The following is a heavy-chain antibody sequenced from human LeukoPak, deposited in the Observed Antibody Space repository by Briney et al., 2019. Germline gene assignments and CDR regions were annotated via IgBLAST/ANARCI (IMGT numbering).Heavy chain of an antibody. Sequence: GGSLRLSCAASGFTFSSYAMSWVRQAPGKGLEWVSAISGSGGSTYYADSVKGWFTISRDNSKNTLYLQMNSLRAEDTAVYYCAKRLGDSNYYYYGMDVWGQGTTVTVSS. CDR3: AKRLGDSNYYYYGMDV. CDR1: GFTFSSYA. J-gene: IGHJ6*02. CDR2: ISGSGGST. D-gene: IGHD3-16*01. V-gene: IGHV3-23*01.